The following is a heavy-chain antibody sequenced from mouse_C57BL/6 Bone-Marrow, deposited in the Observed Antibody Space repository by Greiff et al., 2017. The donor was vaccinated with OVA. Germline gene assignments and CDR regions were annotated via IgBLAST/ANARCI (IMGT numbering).Heavy chain of an antibody. CDR2: INPYNGDT. Sequence: DVKLVESGPELVKPGDSVKISCKASGYSFTGYFMNWVMQSHGKSLEWIGRINPYNGDTFYNQKFKGKATLTVDKSSSTAHMELRSLTSEDSAVYYCARRHYYGSLYYFDYWGQGTTLTVSS. V-gene: IGHV1-20*01. J-gene: IGHJ2*01. CDR1: GYSFTGYF. CDR3: ARRHYYGSLYYFDY. D-gene: IGHD1-1*01.